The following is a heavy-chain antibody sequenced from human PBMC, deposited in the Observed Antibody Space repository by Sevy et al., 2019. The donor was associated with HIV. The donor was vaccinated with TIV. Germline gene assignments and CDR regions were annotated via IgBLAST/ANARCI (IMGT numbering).Heavy chain of an antibody. J-gene: IGHJ5*02. CDR2: IRPDGSDK. CDR3: ARGVGLDR. D-gene: IGHD1-26*01. CDR1: GFTFSPYW. V-gene: IGHV3-7*01. Sequence: GGSLRLSCEASGFTFSPYWMTWVRQAPGKGLEWVANIRPDGSDKYYVDSVKGRFTISRDNAKNSLYLQMNRLRADDTAMYSCARGVGLDRWGQGALVTVSS.